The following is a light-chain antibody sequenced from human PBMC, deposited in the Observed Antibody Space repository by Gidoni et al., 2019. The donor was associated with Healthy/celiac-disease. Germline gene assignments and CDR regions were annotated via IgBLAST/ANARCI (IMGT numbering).Light chain of an antibody. Sequence: DIVLTQSPGTLSLSPGERATLSCRASQSVSSSYLAWYQQKPGQAPRLLIYGASSRATCIPDRFSGSGSGTDFTLTISRLEPEDFAVYYCQQYGSSPRITFGQGTRLEIK. CDR1: QSVSSSY. J-gene: IGKJ5*01. CDR3: QQYGSSPRIT. CDR2: GAS. V-gene: IGKV3-20*01.